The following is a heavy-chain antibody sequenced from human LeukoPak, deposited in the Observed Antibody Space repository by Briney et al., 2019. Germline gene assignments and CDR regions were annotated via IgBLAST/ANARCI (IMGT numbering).Heavy chain of an antibody. V-gene: IGHV4-38-2*02. CDR1: GYSISSGYY. Sequence: PSETLSLTCAVPGYSISSGYYWGWIRQPPGKGLEWIGSIYHSGSTYYNPSLKSRVTISVDTSKNQFSLKLSSVTAADTAVYYCARDPTAEYYFDYWGQGTLVTVSS. J-gene: IGHJ4*02. CDR3: ARDPTAEYYFDY. CDR2: IYHSGST. D-gene: IGHD4-17*01.